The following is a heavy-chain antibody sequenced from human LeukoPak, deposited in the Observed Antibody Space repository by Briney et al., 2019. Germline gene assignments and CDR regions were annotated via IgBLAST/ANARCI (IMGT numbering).Heavy chain of an antibody. CDR2: INGDGRNI. Sequence: GGSLRLSCVASGFTFSSYWMHWVRQDPRKGLVWVSRINGDGRNINYADSVRGRFTISRDNAKNTLYLQMNTLRVEDTAVYYCARMEDSSGWSLLIDYWGQGTLVTVSS. J-gene: IGHJ4*02. CDR1: GFTFSSYW. D-gene: IGHD6-19*01. V-gene: IGHV3-74*01. CDR3: ARMEDSSGWSLLIDY.